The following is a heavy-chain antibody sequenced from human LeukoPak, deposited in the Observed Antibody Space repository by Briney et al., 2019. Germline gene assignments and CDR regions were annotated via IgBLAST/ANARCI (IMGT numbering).Heavy chain of an antibody. D-gene: IGHD3-9*01. V-gene: IGHV1-69*13. CDR3: ATAGAYYDILTGSLFHPYYFDY. J-gene: IGHJ4*02. CDR1: GGTFSSYA. Sequence: SVKVSCKASGGTFSSYAISWVRQAPGQGLEWMGGIIPISGTANYAQKFQGRVTITADESTSTAYMELSSLRSEDTAVHYCATAGAYYDILTGSLFHPYYFDYWGQGTLVTVSS. CDR2: IIPISGTA.